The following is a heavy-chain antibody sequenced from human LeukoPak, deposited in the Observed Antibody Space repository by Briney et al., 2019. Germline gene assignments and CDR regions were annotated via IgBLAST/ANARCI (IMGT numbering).Heavy chain of an antibody. CDR2: ISHDGSDT. V-gene: IGHV3-30-3*01. J-gene: IGHJ4*02. CDR3: ARVGFLYTTEYYFDF. Sequence: GRSLRLSCAASGFTFSSFAFHWVRQAPGKGLEWVAVISHDGSDTFYADSVKGRFTISRDNSKNTLFLQMNSLRPEDTAIYFCARVGFLYTTEYYFDFWGQGTLVTVSS. D-gene: IGHD2-8*01. CDR1: GFTFSSFA.